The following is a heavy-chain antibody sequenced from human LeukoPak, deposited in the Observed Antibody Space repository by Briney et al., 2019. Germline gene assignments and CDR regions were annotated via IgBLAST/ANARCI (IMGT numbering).Heavy chain of an antibody. V-gene: IGHV4-39*02. CDR3: AGDSYGHRTPFDY. CDR2: IYYSGST. D-gene: IGHD5-18*01. Sequence: SETLSLTCTVSGGSISSSSYYWGWIRQPPGKGLEWIGSIYYSGSTYYNPSLKSRVTISVDTSKNLFSLKLSSVTAADTAVYYCAGDSYGHRTPFDYWGQGTLVTVSS. CDR1: GGSISSSSYY. J-gene: IGHJ4*02.